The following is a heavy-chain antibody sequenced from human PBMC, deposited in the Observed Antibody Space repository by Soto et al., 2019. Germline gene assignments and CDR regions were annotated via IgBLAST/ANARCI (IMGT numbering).Heavy chain of an antibody. V-gene: IGHV1-18*01. CDR3: ARRPSADWFDP. J-gene: IGHJ5*02. D-gene: IGHD2-2*01. CDR1: GYTFTNYG. Sequence: QVQLVQSGAEVKKPGASVRVSCKASGYTFTNYGITWVRQAPGQGLEWMGWISPHNGKTHYAQKLQGRVTMNTDTSTSTASMVLRSLRSDDTAIYYCARRPSADWFDPWGQGTLVTVSS. CDR2: ISPHNGKT.